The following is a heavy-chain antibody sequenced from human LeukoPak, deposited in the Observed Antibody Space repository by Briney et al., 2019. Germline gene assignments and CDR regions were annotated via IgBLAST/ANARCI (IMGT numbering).Heavy chain of an antibody. D-gene: IGHD3-22*01. V-gene: IGHV3-23*01. Sequence: GGSLRLSCAASGFTFNNYAMTWVRQAPGKGLECVSAISGSGATTYYADSVKGRFTISRDSSKNTLYLEMSSLRAEDTAVYYCAKDFDYYDTSDYFFLAVFDYWGQGTLVTVSS. CDR2: ISGSGATT. J-gene: IGHJ4*02. CDR3: AKDFDYYDTSDYFFLAVFDY. CDR1: GFTFNNYA.